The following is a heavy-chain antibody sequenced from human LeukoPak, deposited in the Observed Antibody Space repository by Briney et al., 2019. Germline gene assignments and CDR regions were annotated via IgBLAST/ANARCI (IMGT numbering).Heavy chain of an antibody. D-gene: IGHD1-1*01. J-gene: IGHJ6*03. CDR2: IWYDGSNK. Sequence: GRSLRLSCAASGFTFSSYGMPWVRHAPGKGVEWVAVIWYDGSNKYYADSVKGRFTIARDNSKNTLYLQMNSLRAEDTAVYYCAKEERFTGCEFYYYYYMYVWGKGTT. CDR3: AKEERFTGCEFYYYYYMYV. CDR1: GFTFSSYG. V-gene: IGHV3-33*06.